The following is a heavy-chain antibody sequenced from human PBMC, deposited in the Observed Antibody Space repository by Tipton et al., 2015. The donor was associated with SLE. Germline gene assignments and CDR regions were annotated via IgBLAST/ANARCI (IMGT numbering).Heavy chain of an antibody. CDR1: GFTFGSYS. Sequence: SLRLSCVASGFTFGSYSMNWVRQAPGKGLEWVSYISSSSSAIYYADSVKGRFTISRDNAKNSLYLQTDSLRAEDTAVYYCARSPYSNFDYFGYWGQGTLVSVSS. V-gene: IGHV3-48*01. CDR2: ISSSSSAI. J-gene: IGHJ4*02. CDR3: ARSPYSNFDYFGY. D-gene: IGHD4-11*01.